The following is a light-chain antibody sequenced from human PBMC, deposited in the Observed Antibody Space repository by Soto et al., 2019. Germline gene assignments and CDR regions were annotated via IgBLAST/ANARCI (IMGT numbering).Light chain of an antibody. V-gene: IGKV3-20*01. CDR3: QRLGT. J-gene: IGKJ4*01. CDR2: GAS. CDR1: QSVSSRF. Sequence: EIVLTQSPGTLSLSPGERATLSCRASQSVSSRFLAWYQQKPGQAPRLVIHGASTRATGIPDRFSGSGSGTDFTLTISSLEPEDFAVYYCQRLGTFGGGTKVDNK.